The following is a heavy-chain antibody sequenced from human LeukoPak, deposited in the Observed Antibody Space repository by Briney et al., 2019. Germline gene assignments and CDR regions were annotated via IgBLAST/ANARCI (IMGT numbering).Heavy chain of an antibody. CDR3: ASHLAAAVAFDI. V-gene: IGHV4-34*01. J-gene: IGHJ3*02. D-gene: IGHD6-13*01. Sequence: PSETLSLTCAVYGGSFSGYYWSWIRQPPGKGLEWIGEINHSGSTNYNPSLKSRVTISVDTSKNQFSLKLSSVTAADTAVYYCASHLAAAVAFDIWGQGTMVTVSS. CDR1: GGSFSGYY. CDR2: INHSGST.